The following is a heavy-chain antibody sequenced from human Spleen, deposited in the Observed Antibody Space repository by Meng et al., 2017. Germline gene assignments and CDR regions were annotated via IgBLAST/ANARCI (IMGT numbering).Heavy chain of an antibody. CDR3: ARDFVDY. CDR2: INPTSGST. CDR1: GYTFTSYY. V-gene: IGHV1-46*01. Sequence: QVQLVQLGAEVKKLGASVKLSCKASGYTFTSYYMHWVRQAPGQGLEWVGIINPTSGSTTYAQSFQGRVTMTRDTSTSTVYMELSSLRSEDTAVYYCARDFVDYWGQGTLVTVSS. J-gene: IGHJ4*02.